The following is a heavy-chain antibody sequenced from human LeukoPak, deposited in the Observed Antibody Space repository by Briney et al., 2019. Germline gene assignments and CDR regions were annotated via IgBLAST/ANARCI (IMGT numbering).Heavy chain of an antibody. D-gene: IGHD2-2*03. CDR3: VRDGRKSRVVDIVRKKETGYYYYYMDV. CDR2: INQDGSEK. Sequence: QPGGSLRLSCAASGFTFSSYWMSWVRQAPGKGLEWVANINQDGSEKYYVDSVKGRFTISRDNAKNSLYLQVNSLRAEDTAVFSCVRDGRKSRVVDIVRKKETGYYYYYMDVWGRGTTVTVSS. J-gene: IGHJ6*03. V-gene: IGHV3-7*01. CDR1: GFTFSSYW.